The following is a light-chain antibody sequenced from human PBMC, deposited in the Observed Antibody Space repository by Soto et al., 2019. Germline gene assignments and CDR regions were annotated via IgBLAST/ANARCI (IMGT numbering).Light chain of an antibody. Sequence: IVMTQSPDSLAVSLGERATINCKSSQSVFYSSDNKNYLAWYQQKPGQPPKLLLYWASTRESGVPDRFSGSGSGTDFTLTISSLQAGDVAVYYCQQYYSTPRTFGQGTRLEIK. J-gene: IGKJ5*01. CDR3: QQYYSTPRT. CDR2: WAS. V-gene: IGKV4-1*01. CDR1: QSVFYSSDNKNY.